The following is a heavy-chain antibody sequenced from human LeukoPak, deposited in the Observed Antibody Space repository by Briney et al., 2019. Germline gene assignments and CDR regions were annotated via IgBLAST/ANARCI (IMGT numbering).Heavy chain of an antibody. Sequence: GASVKVSCKASGGTSSSYAISWVRQAPGQGLEWMGGIIPIFGTANYAQKFQGRVTITTDESTSTAYMELSSLRSEDTAVYYCARGGRGDWNYGYWGQGTLVTVSS. CDR1: GGTSSSYA. CDR3: ARGGRGDWNYGY. D-gene: IGHD1-7*01. J-gene: IGHJ4*02. V-gene: IGHV1-69*05. CDR2: IIPIFGTA.